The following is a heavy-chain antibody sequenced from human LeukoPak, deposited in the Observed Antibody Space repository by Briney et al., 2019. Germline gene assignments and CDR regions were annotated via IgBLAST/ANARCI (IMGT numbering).Heavy chain of an antibody. J-gene: IGHJ6*03. V-gene: IGHV5-51*01. CDR3: ARSVSSSSPYYYYYYMDV. Sequence: GESLKISCKGSGYIFAAYWIGWVRQMPGKGLEWMGIIYPGDSDTRYSPSFQGQVTISADKSISTAYLQWSSLKASDTAMYYCARSVSSSSPYYYYYYMDVWGKGTTVTVSS. CDR2: IYPGDSDT. D-gene: IGHD6-6*01. CDR1: GYIFAAYW.